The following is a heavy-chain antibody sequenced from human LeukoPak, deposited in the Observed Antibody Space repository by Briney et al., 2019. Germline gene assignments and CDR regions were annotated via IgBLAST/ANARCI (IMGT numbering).Heavy chain of an antibody. CDR3: AREAWDDPSWFDP. CDR2: IYYSGST. V-gene: IGHV4-61*01. J-gene: IGHJ5*02. Sequence: SEALSLTCTVSGGSISSGSYYWGWIRQPPGKGLEWIGYIYYSGSTNYNPSLKSRVTISVDTSKNQFSLKLSSVTAADTAVYYCAREAWDDPSWFDPGGQGTLVTVSS. CDR1: GGSISSGSYY. D-gene: IGHD1-1*01.